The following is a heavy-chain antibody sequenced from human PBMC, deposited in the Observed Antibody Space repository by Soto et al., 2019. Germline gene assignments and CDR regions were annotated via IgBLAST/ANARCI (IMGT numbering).Heavy chain of an antibody. CDR1: GFTFSSYA. CDR3: ARATKGYSYGPLDY. D-gene: IGHD5-18*01. CDR2: IPYDGSNK. V-gene: IGHV3-30-3*01. Sequence: SLRLSCAASGFTFSSYAMDWVRQAPGKGLEWVAVIPYDGSNKYYADSVKGRFTISRDNSKNTLYLQMNSLRAEDTAVYYCARATKGYSYGPLDYWGQGTLVTASS. J-gene: IGHJ4*02.